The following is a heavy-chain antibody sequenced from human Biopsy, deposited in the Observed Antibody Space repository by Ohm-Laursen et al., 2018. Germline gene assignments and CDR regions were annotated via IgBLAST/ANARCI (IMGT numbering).Heavy chain of an antibody. J-gene: IGHJ6*02. Sequence: SLRLSCAASGFTFSNYAMSWVRQAPGKGLEWVSAISGSAGSTNYADSVKGRFTISRDNSKNTLYLQLNSLIAEDTALYYCAKINPSSIYYYYGMDVWGQGTTVTVSS. CDR2: ISGSAGST. CDR3: AKINPSSIYYYYGMDV. CDR1: GFTFSNYA. V-gene: IGHV3-23*01.